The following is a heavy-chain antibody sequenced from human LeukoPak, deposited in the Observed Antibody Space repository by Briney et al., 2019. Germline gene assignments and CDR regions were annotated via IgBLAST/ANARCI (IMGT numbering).Heavy chain of an antibody. J-gene: IGHJ4*02. CDR2: IYYSGST. V-gene: IGHV4-59*12. Sequence: SETLSLTCTVSGGSISSYYWSWIRQPPGKGLEWIGYIYYSGSTYYNPSLKSRVTISVDTSKNQFSLKLSSVTAADTAVYYCARAGGRYFDWLSPYFDYWGQGTLVTVSS. D-gene: IGHD3-9*01. CDR1: GGSISSYY. CDR3: ARAGGRYFDWLSPYFDY.